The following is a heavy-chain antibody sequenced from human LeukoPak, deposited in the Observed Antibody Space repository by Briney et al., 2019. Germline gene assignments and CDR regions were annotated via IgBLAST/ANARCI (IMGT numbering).Heavy chain of an antibody. CDR2: IYYSGST. CDR1: GGSISSYY. CDR3: ARLVPNRGYYDDAFDI. Sequence: PSETLSLTCTVSGGSISSYYWSWIRQPPGKGLEWIGYIYYSGSTNYNPSLKSRVTISVDTSKNQFSLKLSSVTAADTAVYYCARLVPNRGYYDDAFDIWGQGTMVTVSS. V-gene: IGHV4-59*08. D-gene: IGHD3-22*01. J-gene: IGHJ3*02.